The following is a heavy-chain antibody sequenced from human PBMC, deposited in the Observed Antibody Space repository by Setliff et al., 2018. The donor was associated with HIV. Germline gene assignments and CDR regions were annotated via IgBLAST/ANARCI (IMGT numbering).Heavy chain of an antibody. D-gene: IGHD2-8*02. Sequence: GGSLRLSCAASGFTFSDYNMNWVRQAPGKGLEWVSYINYASGTIYYADSVKGRFTVSRDNAKNSLYLQMNSLRAEDTAVYYCVKRVGNTGAGAFDIWGLGTMVTVSS. CDR2: INYASGTI. CDR3: VKRVGNTGAGAFDI. CDR1: GFTFSDYN. J-gene: IGHJ3*02. V-gene: IGHV3-48*01.